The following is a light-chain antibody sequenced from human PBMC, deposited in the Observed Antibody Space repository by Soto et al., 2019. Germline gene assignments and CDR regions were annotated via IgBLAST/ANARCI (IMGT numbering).Light chain of an antibody. CDR2: GAS. CDR3: QQYNNWWT. CDR1: QRVDNN. J-gene: IGKJ1*01. V-gene: IGKV3D-15*01. Sequence: TQSPGTLSLSPGEGATLSCRTSQRVDNNFVAWYQQKPGQAPRLLIYGASTRATGIPDRFSGSGFGTDFTLTISSLQSEDFAVYYCQQYNNWWTFGQGTKVDIK.